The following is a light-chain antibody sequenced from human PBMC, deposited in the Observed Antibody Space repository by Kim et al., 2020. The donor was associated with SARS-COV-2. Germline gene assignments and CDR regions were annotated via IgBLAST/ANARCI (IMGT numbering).Light chain of an antibody. V-gene: IGLV2-14*04. J-gene: IGLJ1*01. CDR2: DVS. Sequence: GQSLPISCTGTSSDGGYYNSVSWYQQHPGKAPKLIMYDVSERASGVSNRFSGSQSGNTASLTISGLRAEDEADYYCSSHTTSSTYVFGSGTKVTVL. CDR1: SSDGGYYNS. CDR3: SSHTTSSTYV.